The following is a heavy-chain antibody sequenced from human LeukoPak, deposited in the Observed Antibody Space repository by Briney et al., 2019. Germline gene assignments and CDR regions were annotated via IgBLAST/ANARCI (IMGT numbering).Heavy chain of an antibody. V-gene: IGHV1-69*13. CDR1: GGTFSSYA. CDR2: IIPIFGSA. J-gene: IGHJ2*01. Sequence: SVKVSCKASGGTFSSYAISWVRQAPGQGLEWMGVIIPIFGSANYAQNFQGRVTITADESTSTAYMKLSSLRSEDTAVYYCAIHPYDYWYFDLWGRGTLVTVSS. CDR3: AIHPYDYWYFDL. D-gene: IGHD5-12*01.